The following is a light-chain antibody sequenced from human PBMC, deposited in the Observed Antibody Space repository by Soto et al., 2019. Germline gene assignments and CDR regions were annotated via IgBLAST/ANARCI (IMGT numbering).Light chain of an antibody. CDR1: QSLVHSDGNTY. J-gene: IGKJ2*01. V-gene: IGKV2-24*01. Sequence: DIVLTQAPLSSPVTLGQPASISCRSSQSLVHSDGNTYLSWLQQRPGQPPRLLIFQVSYPYPGVPDRFTVSGAGIDFKLNISRVEAEDVGVYYCMQATHFPPYTFGQGTKLEIK. CDR3: MQATHFPPYT. CDR2: QVS.